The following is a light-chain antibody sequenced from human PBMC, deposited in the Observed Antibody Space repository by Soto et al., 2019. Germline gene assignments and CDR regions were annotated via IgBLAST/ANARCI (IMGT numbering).Light chain of an antibody. V-gene: IGKV3-20*01. CDR1: QSVSSSD. Sequence: EGVLTQSPETLSLSPGERATLSCRASQSVSSSDLAGYQQKPGQAPRLLLYGASSRATGIPDRFSGSGSGTDFTLTISRLEPEDFAVYYCQQYGSSPTFGQGAKVDVK. CDR3: QQYGSSPT. J-gene: IGKJ1*01. CDR2: GAS.